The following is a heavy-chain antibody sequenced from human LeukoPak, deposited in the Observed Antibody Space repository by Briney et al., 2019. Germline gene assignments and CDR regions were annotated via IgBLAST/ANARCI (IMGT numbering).Heavy chain of an antibody. Sequence: GGSLRLSCAASGFTFSSYWMSWVRQAPGKGLEWVANIKQGGSEKYYVDSVKGRFTISRDNAKNSLYLQMNSLRAEDTAVYYCAKEHIVVVTATRRGFDYWGQGTLVTVSS. D-gene: IGHD2-21*02. J-gene: IGHJ4*02. CDR3: AKEHIVVVTATRRGFDY. V-gene: IGHV3-7*01. CDR2: IKQGGSEK. CDR1: GFTFSSYW.